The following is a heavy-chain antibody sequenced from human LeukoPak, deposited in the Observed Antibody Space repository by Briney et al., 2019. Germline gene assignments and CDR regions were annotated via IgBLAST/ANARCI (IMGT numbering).Heavy chain of an antibody. Sequence: ASVKVSCKSSGYTFTSYYMHWVRQAPGQGLGWVGIINLSGGSTSYSQTFQGRVTMTRDMSTSTVYMALSSLRSEDTAVYSCARDGRRLHYYDSSGYLYYFDSSGQGTLVTASS. CDR1: GYTFTSYY. J-gene: IGHJ4*02. CDR3: ARDGRRLHYYDSSGYLYYFDS. CDR2: INLSGGST. D-gene: IGHD3-22*01. V-gene: IGHV1-46*01.